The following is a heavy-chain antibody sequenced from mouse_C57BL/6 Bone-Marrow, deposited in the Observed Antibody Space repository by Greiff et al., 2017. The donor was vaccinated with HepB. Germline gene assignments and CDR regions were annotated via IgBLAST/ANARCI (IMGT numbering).Heavy chain of an antibody. Sequence: VQLQQSGPELVKPGASVKISCKASGYSFTDYNMNWVKQSNGKSPEWIGVINPNYGTTSYNQKFKGKATLTVDQSSSTAYMQLNSLTSEDSAVYYCARGFITTVVATPYFDYWGQGTTLTVSS. CDR1: GYSFTDYN. CDR3: ARGFITTVVATPYFDY. D-gene: IGHD1-1*01. J-gene: IGHJ2*01. CDR2: INPNYGTT. V-gene: IGHV1-39*01.